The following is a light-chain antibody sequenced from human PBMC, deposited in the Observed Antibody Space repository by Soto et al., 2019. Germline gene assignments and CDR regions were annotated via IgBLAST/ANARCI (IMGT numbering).Light chain of an antibody. CDR2: ATS. Sequence: DIQMTQSPSSLSASVGDRVTITCRASQDIVTDLNWYQQKSGKAPKLLIYATSSLQTGVPPRFSGSGSGADFTLTINNLQPEDFATYDCQQTYSAPWSTFGQGTRLDIK. CDR1: QDIVTD. J-gene: IGKJ2*01. CDR3: QQTYSAPWST. V-gene: IGKV1-39*01.